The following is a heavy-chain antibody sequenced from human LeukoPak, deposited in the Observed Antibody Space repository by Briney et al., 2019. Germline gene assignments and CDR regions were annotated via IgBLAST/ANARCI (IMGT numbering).Heavy chain of an antibody. D-gene: IGHD6-13*01. V-gene: IGHV3-53*01. Sequence: GGSLRLSCAASDFSVGSNYMTWVRQAPGKGLEWVSFIYSVGTTFYADSVKGRFTISRDTSKNTLYLQMNSLRAEDTAVYYCARVASSWYQYYFDYWGQGTLVTVSS. J-gene: IGHJ4*02. CDR1: DFSVGSNY. CDR3: ARVASSWYQYYFDY. CDR2: IYSVGTT.